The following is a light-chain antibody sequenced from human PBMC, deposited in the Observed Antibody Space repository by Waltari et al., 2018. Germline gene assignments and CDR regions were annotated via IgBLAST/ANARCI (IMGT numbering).Light chain of an antibody. Sequence: QSVLTQPPSVSEAPRQRVTISCSGIRSNIGNNAVTWYPQFPGRAPKLLIYYVDRRPSGVSDRCSGSKSGTSASLAISGLQSEDEAYYYCASWDDDLSGVVFGGGTKLTVL. CDR3: ASWDDDLSGVV. CDR2: YVD. CDR1: RSNIGNNA. J-gene: IGLJ2*01. V-gene: IGLV1-36*01.